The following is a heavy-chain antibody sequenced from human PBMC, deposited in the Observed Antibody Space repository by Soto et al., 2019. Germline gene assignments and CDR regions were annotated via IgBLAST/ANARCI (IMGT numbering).Heavy chain of an antibody. CDR2: INPNSGGT. Sequence: QVQLVQSGAEVKKPGASVKVSCKASAYTFTGYYMHWVREAPGQGLEWMGWINPNSGGTNYAQKFQGWVTMTRDTSISTAYMELSRLRSDDTAVYYCARGVTAHTLYYYYMDVWGKGTTVTVSS. CDR3: ARGVTAHTLYYYYMDV. D-gene: IGHD2-2*01. J-gene: IGHJ6*03. V-gene: IGHV1-2*04. CDR1: AYTFTGYY.